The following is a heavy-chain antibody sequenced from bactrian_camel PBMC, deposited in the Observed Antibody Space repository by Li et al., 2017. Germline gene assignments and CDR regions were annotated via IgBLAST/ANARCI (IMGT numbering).Heavy chain of an antibody. V-gene: IGHV3S66*01. D-gene: IGHD6*01. CDR2: IGSVGNPST. CDR1: GLSFADAD. Sequence: DVQLVESGGDSVETGGSLRLACVASGLSFADADMGWYRRGPGNECEWIASIGSVGNPSTFYSNSVNGRFTISHDPDKNTVYLQMTSLSVEDTAVYYCAAVAVTGRATLCTGSVCSQCHPRPAFFGQGTQVTVSS. J-gene: IGHJ4*01.